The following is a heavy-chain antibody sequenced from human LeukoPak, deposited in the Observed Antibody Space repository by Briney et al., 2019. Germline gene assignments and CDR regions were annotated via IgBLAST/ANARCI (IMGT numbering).Heavy chain of an antibody. V-gene: IGHV3-21*01. D-gene: IGHD5-24*01. Sequence: GGSLRLSCAASGFTFSSYSMNWVRQAPGKGLEWVSSISSSSYIYYADSVKGRFTISRDNAKNSLYLQMNSLRAEDTAVYYCARDIGGYNPCLDIWGQGTMVTVSS. CDR1: GFTFSSYS. CDR3: ARDIGGYNPCLDI. J-gene: IGHJ3*02. CDR2: ISSSSYI.